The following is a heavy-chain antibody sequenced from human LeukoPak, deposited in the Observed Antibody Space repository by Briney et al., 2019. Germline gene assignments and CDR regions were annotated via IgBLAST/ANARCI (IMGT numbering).Heavy chain of an antibody. Sequence: GGSLRLSCAASGFTFSSYAMHWVRQAPGKGLEWVAVISYDGSNKYYADSVKGRFTISRDNSKNTLYLQMHSLRAEDTAVYYCARAGAVFVHYFDYWGQGTLVTVSS. CDR3: ARAGAVFVHYFDY. CDR1: GFTFSSYA. J-gene: IGHJ4*02. D-gene: IGHD3-10*01. CDR2: ISYDGSNK. V-gene: IGHV3-30*01.